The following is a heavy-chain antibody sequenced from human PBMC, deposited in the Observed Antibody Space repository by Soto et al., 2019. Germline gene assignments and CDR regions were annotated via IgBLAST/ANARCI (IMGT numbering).Heavy chain of an antibody. CDR3: ARVEKPRMVRGVALAY. CDR2: IWYDGSNK. CDR1: GFTFSSYG. J-gene: IGHJ4*02. V-gene: IGHV3-33*01. D-gene: IGHD3-10*01. Sequence: GGSLRLSCAASGFTFSSYGMHWVRQAPGKGLEWVAVIWYDGSNKYYADSVKGRFTISRDNSKNTLYLQMNSLRAEDTAVYYCARVEKPRMVRGVALAYWGQGTLVTVSS.